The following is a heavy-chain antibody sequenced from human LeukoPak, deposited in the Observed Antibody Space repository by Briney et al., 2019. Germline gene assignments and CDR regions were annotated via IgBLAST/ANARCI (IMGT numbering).Heavy chain of an antibody. J-gene: IGHJ3*02. Sequence: EASVKVSCKASGYTFTSYGISWVRQAPGQGLEWMGWISAYNGNTNYAQKLQGRVTMTTDTSTSTAYMELRSLRSDDTAVYYCAREGDSSGQSAFDIWGQGTMVTVSS. CDR3: AREGDSSGQSAFDI. D-gene: IGHD3-22*01. CDR1: GYTFTSYG. CDR2: ISAYNGNT. V-gene: IGHV1-18*01.